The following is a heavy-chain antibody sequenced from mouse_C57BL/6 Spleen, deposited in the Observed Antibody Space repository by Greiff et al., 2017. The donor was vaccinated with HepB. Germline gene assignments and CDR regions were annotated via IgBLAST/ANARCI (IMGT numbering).Heavy chain of an antibody. Sequence: VKLMESGPGLVAPSQSLSITCTVSGFSLTSYGVHWVRQPPGKGLEWLVVIWSDGSTTYKSALQSRLSISKDNSKSQVVLKMNSLQTDETAMYYCARQAWDYDAWFAYWGQGTLVTVSA. V-gene: IGHV2-6-1*01. CDR2: IWSDGST. CDR3: ARQAWDYDAWFAY. CDR1: GFSLTSYG. J-gene: IGHJ3*01. D-gene: IGHD2-4*01.